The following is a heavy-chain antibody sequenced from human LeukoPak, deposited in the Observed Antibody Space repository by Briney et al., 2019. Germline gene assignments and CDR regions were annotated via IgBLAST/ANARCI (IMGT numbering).Heavy chain of an antibody. V-gene: IGHV1-69*01. CDR1: GGTFSSYA. CDR2: IIPIFGTA. J-gene: IGHJ3*02. D-gene: IGHD3-22*01. CDR3: ARDSSGQDAFDI. Sequence: ASVKVSCKASGGTFSSYAISWVRQAPGQGLEWMGGIIPIFGTANYAQKFQGRVTITADESTSTAYMELSSPRSEDTAVYYCARDSSGQDAFDIWGQGTMVTVSS.